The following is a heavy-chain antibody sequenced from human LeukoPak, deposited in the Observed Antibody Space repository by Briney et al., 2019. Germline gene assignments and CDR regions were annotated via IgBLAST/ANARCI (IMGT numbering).Heavy chain of an antibody. D-gene: IGHD3-10*01. CDR1: GFTFSSYG. Sequence: GRSLRLSCAASGFTFSSYGMHWVRQAPGKGLQWVAVIGYDGSNKYYADSVKGRFTISRDNSKNTLYLQMNSLRAEDTAVYYCARDNWFGEPRDYFDYWGQGTLVTVSS. J-gene: IGHJ4*02. CDR2: IGYDGSNK. CDR3: ARDNWFGEPRDYFDY. V-gene: IGHV3-33*01.